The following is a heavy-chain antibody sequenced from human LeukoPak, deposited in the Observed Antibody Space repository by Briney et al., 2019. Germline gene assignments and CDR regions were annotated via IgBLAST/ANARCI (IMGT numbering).Heavy chain of an antibody. CDR1: GGSISSYY. Sequence: SETLSLTCTVSGGSISSYYWSWIRQPPGKGLEWIGYIYCTGSTNYNPSLKSRVTISVDTSKNQFSLKLSSVTAADTAVYYCARGAGATDYWGQGTLVTVSS. CDR2: IYCTGST. CDR3: ARGAGATDY. J-gene: IGHJ4*02. D-gene: IGHD1-26*01. V-gene: IGHV4-59*01.